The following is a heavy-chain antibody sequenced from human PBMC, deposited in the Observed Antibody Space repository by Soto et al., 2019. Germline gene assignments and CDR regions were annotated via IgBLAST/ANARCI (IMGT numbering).Heavy chain of an antibody. Sequence: SETLSLTCAVYGGSFSGDYWSWIRQPPGKGLEWIGEINHSGSTNYNPSLKSRATISVDTSKNQFSLKLSSVTAADTAVFYCARLGYSDSSGYYKFDYWGQGTLVTVSS. D-gene: IGHD3-22*01. CDR1: GGSFSGDY. CDR2: INHSGST. CDR3: ARLGYSDSSGYYKFDY. J-gene: IGHJ4*02. V-gene: IGHV4-34*01.